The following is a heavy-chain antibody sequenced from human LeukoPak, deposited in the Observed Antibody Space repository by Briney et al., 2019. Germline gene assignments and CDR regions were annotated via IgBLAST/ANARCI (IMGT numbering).Heavy chain of an antibody. V-gene: IGHV1-69*05. J-gene: IGHJ3*02. D-gene: IGHD2-15*01. CDR2: IIPIFGTA. Sequence: SVKVSCKVSGGTFSSYAISWVRQAPGQGLEWMGGIIPIFGTANYAQKFQGRVTITTDESTSTAYMELSSLRSEDTAVYYCARALYCSGGSCYRKYAFDIWGQGTMVTVSS. CDR1: GGTFSSYA. CDR3: ARALYCSGGSCYRKYAFDI.